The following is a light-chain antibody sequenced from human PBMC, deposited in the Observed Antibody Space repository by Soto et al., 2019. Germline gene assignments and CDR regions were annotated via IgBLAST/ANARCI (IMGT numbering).Light chain of an antibody. V-gene: IGKV3-20*01. J-gene: IGKJ1*01. Sequence: EVVLTQSPNTLSLSPGERATLSCWASQSLRSSYLAWYQQKPGQAPRLLINAASNRATGIPDRFSGSGSGMDFTLTISSLEPEDFAVYYCQQSGDSQWTFGQGTKVEI. CDR3: QQSGDSQWT. CDR2: AAS. CDR1: QSLRSSY.